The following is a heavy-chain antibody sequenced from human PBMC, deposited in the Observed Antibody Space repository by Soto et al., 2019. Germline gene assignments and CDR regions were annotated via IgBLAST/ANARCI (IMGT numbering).Heavy chain of an antibody. Sequence: EVQLVESGGGLVQPGGSLRLSCAASGFTFSSYWMSWVRQAPGKGLEWVANIKQDGSEKYYVDSVKGRFTISRDNAKNSLYLQMNSLRVEDTAVWYCARFYYDSSGYLTSPYYYYYGMDVWGQGTTVTVSS. CDR1: GFTFSSYW. V-gene: IGHV3-7*04. CDR2: IKQDGSEK. CDR3: ARFYYDSSGYLTSPYYYYYGMDV. J-gene: IGHJ6*02. D-gene: IGHD3-22*01.